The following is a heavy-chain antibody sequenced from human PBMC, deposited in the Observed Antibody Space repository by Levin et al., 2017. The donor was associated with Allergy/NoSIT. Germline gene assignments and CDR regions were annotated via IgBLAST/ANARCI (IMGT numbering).Heavy chain of an antibody. J-gene: IGHJ6*02. V-gene: IGHV1-18*01. CDR3: ARVGYYDSSGDYGMDV. CDR2: ISAYNGNT. D-gene: IGHD3-22*01. Sequence: GESLKISCKASGYTFTSYGISWVRQAPGQGLEWMGWISAYNGNTNYAQKLLGRVTMTTDTSTSTAYMELRSLRSDDTAVYYCARVGYYDSSGDYGMDVWGQGTTVTVSS. CDR1: GYTFTSYG.